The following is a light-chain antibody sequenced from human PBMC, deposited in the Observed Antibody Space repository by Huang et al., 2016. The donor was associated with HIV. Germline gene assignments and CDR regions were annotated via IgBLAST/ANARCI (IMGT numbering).Light chain of an antibody. Sequence: EIVLTQSPATLSVSPGERATLSCRASQSVGSNLAWHQHITGQPPRLLIDGSSTRATGIPARFGGSGSETEFTLTISSLQSEDFAVYYCQQYNNWPLTFGGGTKVEIK. V-gene: IGKV3-15*01. J-gene: IGKJ4*01. CDR3: QQYNNWPLT. CDR1: QSVGSN. CDR2: GSS.